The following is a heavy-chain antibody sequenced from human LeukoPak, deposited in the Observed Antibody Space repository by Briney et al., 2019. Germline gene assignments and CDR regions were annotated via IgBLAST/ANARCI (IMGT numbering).Heavy chain of an antibody. CDR1: GGSFSNYF. CDR3: ARTTEGGYTYDYFYYYYMDV. D-gene: IGHD5-18*01. Sequence: SETLSLTCAVHGGSFSNYFWSWIRQPPGKGLEWIGEINHSGSTNYNPSLKSRVTISLDTSKNQFSLKLSSVTAADTAVYYCARTTEGGYTYDYFYYYYMDVWGKGTTVTISS. J-gene: IGHJ6*03. V-gene: IGHV4-34*01. CDR2: INHSGST.